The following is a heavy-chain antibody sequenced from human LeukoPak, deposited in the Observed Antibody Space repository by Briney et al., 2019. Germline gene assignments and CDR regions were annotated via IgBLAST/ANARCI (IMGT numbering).Heavy chain of an antibody. CDR2: ISYEDGRNK. D-gene: IGHD3-10*01. Sequence: GGSLRLSCAASGFTLRSFVMHWVRQPPGKGLEWVAAISYEDGRNKYYADSVKGRFTISRDNSKYTVYLEMNSLRVEDTAMYYCSKERPEEYYASGSYFDYWGQGTLVTVSS. CDR1: GFTLRSFV. V-gene: IGHV3-30*04. CDR3: SKERPEEYYASGSYFDY. J-gene: IGHJ4*02.